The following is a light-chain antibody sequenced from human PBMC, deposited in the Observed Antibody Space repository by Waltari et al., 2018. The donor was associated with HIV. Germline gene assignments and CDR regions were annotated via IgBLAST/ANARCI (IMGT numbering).Light chain of an antibody. CDR1: NSNIGSNY. CDR2: KNK. V-gene: IGLV1-47*01. CDR3: AAWDDRLNLV. J-gene: IGLJ2*01. Sequence: QSVLTQPPSASGTPGQRATISCFGSNSNIGSNYVYWYQQLPGMAPKLPIYKNKQLPSGVPDRFSGSKSGTSASLAISGLRSEDEADYYCAAWDDRLNLVFGGGTKLTVL.